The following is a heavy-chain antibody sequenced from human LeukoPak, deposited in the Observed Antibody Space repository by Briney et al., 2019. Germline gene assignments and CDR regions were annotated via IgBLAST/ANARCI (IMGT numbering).Heavy chain of an antibody. CDR2: ISSSSSYI. V-gene: IGHV3-21*01. CDR3: ARGGDSSGRAFDI. D-gene: IGHD3-22*01. J-gene: IGHJ3*02. Sequence: GGSLRLSCAASGFTFISYSMNWVRQAPGKGLEWVPSISSSSSYIYYADSVKGRFTISGDNAKNSLYLQMNSLRAEDTAVYYCARGGDSSGRAFDIWGQGTMVTVSS. CDR1: GFTFISYS.